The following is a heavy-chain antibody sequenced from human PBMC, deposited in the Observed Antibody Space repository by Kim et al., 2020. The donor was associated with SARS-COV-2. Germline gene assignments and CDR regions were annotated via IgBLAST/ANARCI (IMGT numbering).Heavy chain of an antibody. J-gene: IGHJ6*01. Sequence: SETLSLTCTVSGGSISGYHWTWVRQPPGKGLEWIGYIHYSGTTNYNPSLKSRVTMSVDTSKNQFSLKLNSVTTAATAVYYCARALKRGSGRRFSHGMDV. V-gene: IGHV4-59*13. D-gene: IGHD3-10*01. CDR3: ARALKRGSGRRFSHGMDV. CDR1: GGSISGYH. CDR2: IHYSGTT.